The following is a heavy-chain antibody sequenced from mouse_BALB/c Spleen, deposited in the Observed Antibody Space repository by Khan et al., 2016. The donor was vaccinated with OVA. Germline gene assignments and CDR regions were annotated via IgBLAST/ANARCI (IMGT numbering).Heavy chain of an antibody. CDR3: SRMYGGDFDY. J-gene: IGHJ2*01. CDR2: ISYNGNT. V-gene: IGHV3-2*02. Sequence: EVQLQESGPGLVKPSQSLSLTCTVTGYSITSDYAWNWIRQFPGNKLEWMGFISYNGNTNHNPSLKSRFSITRDTSKNQFFLQLNSVTTEDTATYYCSRMYGGDFDYWGQGTTLTVSS. D-gene: IGHD2-10*02. CDR1: GYSITSDYA.